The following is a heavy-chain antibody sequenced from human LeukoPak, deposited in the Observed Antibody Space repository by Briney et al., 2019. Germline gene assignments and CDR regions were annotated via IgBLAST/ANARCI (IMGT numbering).Heavy chain of an antibody. J-gene: IGHJ6*02. CDR3: AKDMRVGGDYYYYGMNV. V-gene: IGHV3-23*01. CDR2: ISGSGGST. D-gene: IGHD2-15*01. CDR1: GFTFSSYA. Sequence: GGSLRLSCAASGFTFSSYAMSWVRQAPGKGLEWVSAISGSGGSTYYADSVKGRFTISRDNSKNTLYLQMNSLRAEDTAVYYCAKDMRVGGDYYYYGMNVWGQGTTVTVSS.